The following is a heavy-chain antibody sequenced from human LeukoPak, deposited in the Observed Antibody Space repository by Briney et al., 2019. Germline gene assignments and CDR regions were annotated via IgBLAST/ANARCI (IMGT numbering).Heavy chain of an antibody. CDR3: AREKDSGLLWFGESFDY. CDR2: IYSGGSK. J-gene: IGHJ4*02. V-gene: IGHV3-53*05. CDR1: GFTVSSNY. Sequence: GGSLRLSCAASGFTVSSNYMSWVRQAPGKGLEWVSVIYSGGSKYYADSVKGRFTISRDNSKSTLYLQMNSLRVEDTAVYYCAREKDSGLLWFGESFDYWGQGTLVTVSS. D-gene: IGHD3-10*01.